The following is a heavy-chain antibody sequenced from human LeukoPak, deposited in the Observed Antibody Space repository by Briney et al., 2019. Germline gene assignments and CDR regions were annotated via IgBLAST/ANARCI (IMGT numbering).Heavy chain of an antibody. V-gene: IGHV1-3*01. Sequence: ASVKVSCKASGYTFTIYAIHWVRQAPGQRLEWMEWINAGNGNTKYSRKFQGRVTITRDTSASTAYMELSSLRSEDTAVYYCAREGLLLERAFDIWGQGTMVTVSS. J-gene: IGHJ3*02. D-gene: IGHD1-26*01. CDR3: AREGLLLERAFDI. CDR2: INAGNGNT. CDR1: GYTFTIYA.